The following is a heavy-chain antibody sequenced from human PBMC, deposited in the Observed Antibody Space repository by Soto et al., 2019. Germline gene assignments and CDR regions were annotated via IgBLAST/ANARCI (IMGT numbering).Heavy chain of an antibody. V-gene: IGHV3-30*18. J-gene: IGHJ2*01. D-gene: IGHD5-12*01. CDR1: GITFSRYG. CDR2: ISDTGTDK. CDR3: AKDSGTWNWYMEV. Sequence: QVQLVESGGGVVQPGRSLRLSCAASGITFSRYGMHWVRQAPGKGLEWMTVISDTGTDKYYADSVKGRFTISRDNSKNTVYLQMNSLTTEDTAVYYCAKDSGTWNWYMEVWGRGTLVTVSS.